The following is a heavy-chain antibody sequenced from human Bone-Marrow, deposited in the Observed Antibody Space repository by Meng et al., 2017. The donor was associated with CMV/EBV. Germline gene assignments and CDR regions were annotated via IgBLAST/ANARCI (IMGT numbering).Heavy chain of an antibody. D-gene: IGHD3-22*01. CDR3: ARGGYLIHGMDV. CDR2: IGCGGGRI. CDR1: GFTFSSYE. V-gene: IGHV3-48*03. J-gene: IGHJ6*02. Sequence: GESLKISCAASGFTFSSYEINWVRQAPGRGLEWVSCIGCGGGRIFYADSVKGRFTISRDNAKNSLYLQMNSLRAEDTAVYYCARGGYLIHGMDVWGQGTTVTVSS.